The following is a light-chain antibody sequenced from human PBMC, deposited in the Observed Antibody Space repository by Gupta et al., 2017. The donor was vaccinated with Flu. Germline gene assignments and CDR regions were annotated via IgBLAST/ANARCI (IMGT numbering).Light chain of an antibody. CDR3: CSYAGTYTWV. V-gene: IGLV2-11*01. J-gene: IGLJ3*02. CDR1: SSDVGGYNF. Sequence: QSALTQPRSVSGSPGQSVTIYCTGTSSDVGGYNFVSWYQQHPGKAPQLMIYDVTKRPSGVPDRFSGSKSGNTASLTISGLQAEDEADYYCCSYAGTYTWVFGGGTELTVL. CDR2: DVT.